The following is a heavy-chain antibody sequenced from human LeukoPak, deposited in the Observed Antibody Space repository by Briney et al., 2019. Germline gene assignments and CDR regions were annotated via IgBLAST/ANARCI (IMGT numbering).Heavy chain of an antibody. CDR1: GFTFSSYA. D-gene: IGHD1-14*01. V-gene: IGHV3-9*01. J-gene: IGHJ6*02. CDR2: ISWNSGSI. CDR3: AKVETRRYYYYYGMDV. Sequence: PGRSLRLSCAASGFTFSSYAMHWVRQAPGKGLEWVSGISWNSGSINYADSVKGRFTISRDNAKNSLYLQMNSLRAEDTALYYCAKVETRRYYYYYGMDVWGQGATVTVSS.